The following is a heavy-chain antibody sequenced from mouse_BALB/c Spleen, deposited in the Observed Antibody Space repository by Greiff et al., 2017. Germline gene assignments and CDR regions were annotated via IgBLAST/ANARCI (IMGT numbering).Heavy chain of an antibody. V-gene: IGHV5-6-2*01. CDR1: GFTFSSYY. CDR2: INSNGGST. J-gene: IGHJ4*01. Sequence: EVKLVESGGGLVKLGGSLKLSCAASGFTFSSYYMSWVRQTPEKRLELVAAINSNGGSTYYPDTVKGRFTISRDNAKNTLYLQMSSLKSEDTALYYCARHTGTPVTNAMDYWGQGTSVTVSS. D-gene: IGHD4-1*01. CDR3: ARHTGTPVTNAMDY.